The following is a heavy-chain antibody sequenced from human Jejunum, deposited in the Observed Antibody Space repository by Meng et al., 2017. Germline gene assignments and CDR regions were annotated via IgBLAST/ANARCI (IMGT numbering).Heavy chain of an antibody. V-gene: IGHV4-30-4*01. CDR3: DRTMTDFYDSSGYSHFDY. D-gene: IGHD3-22*01. Sequence: QVQLQASGPGLVKPSHTLSLTCPFSGGSIYGAAYYWRWIRQPPGKGLEWIGDIFYSGTSHYNPSLKSRVFMSVDTSKNQFSLKLISVTAADTAVYYCDRTMTDFYDSSGYSHFDYWGQGTLVTVSS. J-gene: IGHJ4*02. CDR1: GGSIYGAAYY. CDR2: IFYSGTS.